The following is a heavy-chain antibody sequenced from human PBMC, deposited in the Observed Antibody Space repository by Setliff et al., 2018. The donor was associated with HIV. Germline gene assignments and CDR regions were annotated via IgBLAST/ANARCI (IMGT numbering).Heavy chain of an antibody. CDR2: IYHSGST. D-gene: IGHD3-3*01. V-gene: IGHV4-38-2*01. CDR3: ARQSITIFGVVISGFDP. Sequence: SGTLSLTCAVSNYSINSGYYWGWIRQPPGKGLEWIGSIYHSGSTYYNPSLKSRVTISVDTSKNQVSLRLTSVTAADTAVYYCARQSITIFGVVISGFDPWGQGTLVTSPQ. J-gene: IGHJ5*02. CDR1: NYSINSGYY.